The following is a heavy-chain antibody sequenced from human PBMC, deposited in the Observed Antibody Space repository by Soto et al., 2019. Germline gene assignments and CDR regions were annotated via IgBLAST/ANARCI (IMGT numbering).Heavy chain of an antibody. J-gene: IGHJ4*02. CDR3: ARYIRGPTVFYFDF. CDR2: VTSNGDKT. Sequence: GALRLSCAASGFTFSSYAMTWVRQAPGKGLEWVSVVTSNGDKTYYADSVKGRFTISRDNSKDTVHLQMNSLRAEDTAVYYCARYIRGPTVFYFDFWGPGVLVTVSS. V-gene: IGHV3-23*01. D-gene: IGHD5-18*01. CDR1: GFTFSSYA.